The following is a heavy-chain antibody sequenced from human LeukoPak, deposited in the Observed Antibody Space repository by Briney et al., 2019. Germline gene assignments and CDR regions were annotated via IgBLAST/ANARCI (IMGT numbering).Heavy chain of an antibody. Sequence: GGSLRLSCAASGFTFSSYAMHWVRQAPGKGLEWVAVISYDGSNKYYADSVKGRFTISRDNSKNTLYLQMNSLRAEDTAVYYCAKSRGSITMIVVVYQYYFDYWGQGTLVTVSS. J-gene: IGHJ4*02. CDR1: GFTFSSYA. CDR2: ISYDGSNK. V-gene: IGHV3-30-3*02. D-gene: IGHD3-22*01. CDR3: AKSRGSITMIVVVYQYYFDY.